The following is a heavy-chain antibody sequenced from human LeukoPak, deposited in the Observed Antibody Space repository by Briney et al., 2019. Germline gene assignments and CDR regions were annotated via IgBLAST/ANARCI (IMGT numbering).Heavy chain of an antibody. CDR1: GFTFSSYA. J-gene: IGHJ3*02. CDR3: AKDHYYDSSGYWAKPTENDAFDI. V-gene: IGHV3-23*01. Sequence: GGSLRLSCAASGFTFSSYAMSWVRQAPGKGLEWVSAIIGSGGSTYYADSVKGRFTISRDNSKNTMYLQMNSLRAEDTAVYYCAKDHYYDSSGYWAKPTENDAFDIWGEGTMVTVSS. D-gene: IGHD3-22*01. CDR2: IIGSGGST.